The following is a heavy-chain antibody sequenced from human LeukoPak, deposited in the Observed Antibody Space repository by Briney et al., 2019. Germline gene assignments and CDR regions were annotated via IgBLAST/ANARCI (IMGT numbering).Heavy chain of an antibody. Sequence: GGSLRLSCVASEFTFSRFDMHWVRQAPGKGLEWVAFIRYDGSNKYYADSVKGRFTISRDNSKNTLYLQMNSLRAEDTAVYYCAKGTQYYFDYWGQGTLVTVSS. CDR2: IRYDGSNK. CDR1: EFTFSRFD. J-gene: IGHJ4*02. CDR3: AKGTQYYFDY. V-gene: IGHV3-30*02.